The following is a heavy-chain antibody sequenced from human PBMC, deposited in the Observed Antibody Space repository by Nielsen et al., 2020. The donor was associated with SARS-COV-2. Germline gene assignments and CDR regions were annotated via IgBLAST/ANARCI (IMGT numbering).Heavy chain of an antibody. CDR1: GYTFTSYG. Sequence: ASVKVSCKASGYTFTSYGISWVRQAPGQGLEWMGWINTNTGNPTYAQGFTGRFVFSLDTSVSTAYLQISSLKAEDTAVYYCARDDRITIFGVVIHGVYYYGMDVWGQGTTVTVSS. CDR3: ARDDRITIFGVVIHGVYYYGMDV. V-gene: IGHV7-4-1*02. J-gene: IGHJ6*02. D-gene: IGHD3-3*01. CDR2: INTNTGNP.